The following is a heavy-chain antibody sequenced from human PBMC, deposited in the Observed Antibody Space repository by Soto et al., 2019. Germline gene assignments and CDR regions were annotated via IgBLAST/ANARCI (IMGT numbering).Heavy chain of an antibody. CDR2: IDWDDDK. D-gene: IGHD1-26*01. CDR1: GFSLSTSGMC. V-gene: IGHV2-70*01. Sequence: SGPTLVNPTQTLTLTCTFSGFSLSTSGMCVSWIRQPPGKALEWLALIDWDDDKYYSTSLKTRLTISKDTSKNQVVLTMTNMDPVDTATYYCARIHRVGATHNCFDPWGQGTLVTVSS. J-gene: IGHJ5*02. CDR3: ARIHRVGATHNCFDP.